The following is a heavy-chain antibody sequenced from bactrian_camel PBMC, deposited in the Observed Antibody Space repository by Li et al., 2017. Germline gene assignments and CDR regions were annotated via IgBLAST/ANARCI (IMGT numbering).Heavy chain of an antibody. Sequence: HVQLVESGGGSVQAGGSLRLSRAASGYTYNRNCMAWFRQAPGKEREGVARIATGSGNTYYADSVKGRFTISQDNAKATVFLQMNSLKPEDTAMYYCAARGPYCYTKLSVRDFTYWGQGTQVTVS. D-gene: IGHD2*01. J-gene: IGHJ6*01. CDR1: GYTYNRNC. V-gene: IGHV3S1*01. CDR3: AARGPYCYTKLSVRDFTY. CDR2: IATGSGNT.